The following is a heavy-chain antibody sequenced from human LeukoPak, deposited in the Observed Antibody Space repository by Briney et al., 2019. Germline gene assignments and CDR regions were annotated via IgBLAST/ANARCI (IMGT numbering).Heavy chain of an antibody. CDR3: ARVDGSPDY. CDR1: GYTFTSYG. V-gene: IGHV1-8*03. CDR2: VNTKGGNT. D-gene: IGHD2-15*01. Sequence: ASVKVSCKASGYTFTSYGISWVRQATGQGLEWLGWVNTKGGNTGSAQNFQGRVTITRDTSINTAYMGLSSLRSEDTAIYYCARVDGSPDYWGQGTLVTVSS. J-gene: IGHJ4*02.